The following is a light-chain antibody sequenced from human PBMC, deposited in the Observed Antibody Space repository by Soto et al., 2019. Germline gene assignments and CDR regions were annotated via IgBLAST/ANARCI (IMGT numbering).Light chain of an antibody. CDR3: QQYNNWPLT. V-gene: IGKV3-15*01. CDR2: RAS. CDR1: QSVSSN. Sequence: EIVMTQSPATLSVSPGDRATLSCLASQSVSSNLAWYQKKPGQAPRLLVWRASIRATDMAARFSGSGSGTEFTLTISSLQPEDSAVYYCQQYNNWPLTFGGGTKVAIK. J-gene: IGKJ4*01.